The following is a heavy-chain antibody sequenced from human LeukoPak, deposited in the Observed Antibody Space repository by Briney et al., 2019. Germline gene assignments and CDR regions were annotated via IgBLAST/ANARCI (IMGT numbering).Heavy chain of an antibody. Sequence: PGGSLRLSCAASGFTVSSNYMSWVRQAPGKGLEWVSIVYSGGETNYADSVKGRFTISRDTSKNTLYLQMNSLRAEDTAVYYCATQWLVHFDYWGQGTLVTVSS. V-gene: IGHV3-53*05. CDR1: GFTVSSNY. CDR2: VYSGGET. J-gene: IGHJ4*02. D-gene: IGHD6-19*01. CDR3: ATQWLVHFDY.